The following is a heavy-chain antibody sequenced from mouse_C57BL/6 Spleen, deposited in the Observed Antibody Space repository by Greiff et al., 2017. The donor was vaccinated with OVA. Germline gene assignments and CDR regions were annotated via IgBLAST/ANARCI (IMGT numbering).Heavy chain of an antibody. J-gene: IGHJ1*03. CDR2: IYPRDGST. CDR3: ARGDSYGSSDFDV. Sequence: VKLVESDAELVKPGASVKISCKVSGYTFTDHTIHWMKQRPEQGLEWIGYIYPRDGSTKYNEKFKGKATLTADKSSSTAYMQLNSLTSEDSAVYFCARGDSYGSSDFDVWGTGTTVTVSS. CDR1: GYTFTDHT. D-gene: IGHD1-1*01. V-gene: IGHV1-78*01.